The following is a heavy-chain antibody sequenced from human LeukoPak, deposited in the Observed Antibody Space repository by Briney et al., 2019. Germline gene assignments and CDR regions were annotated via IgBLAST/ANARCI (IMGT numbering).Heavy chain of an antibody. CDR1: GGSISSYY. CDR2: IYYSGST. D-gene: IGHD2-15*01. CDR3: ARGYCSGGSCYWDY. J-gene: IGHJ4*02. V-gene: IGHV4-59*01. Sequence: PSETLSLTCTVSGGSISSYYWSWIRQPPGKGLEWIGYIYYSGSTNYNPSLKSRVTISVDTSKNQFSLKLSSVTAADTAVYYCARGYCSGGSCYWDYWGQGTLVTVSP.